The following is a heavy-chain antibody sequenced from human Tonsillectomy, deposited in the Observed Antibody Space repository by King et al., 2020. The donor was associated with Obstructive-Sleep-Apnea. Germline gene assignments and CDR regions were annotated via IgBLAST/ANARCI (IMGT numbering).Heavy chain of an antibody. V-gene: IGHV3-7*01. CDR3: ASVLRYFDWLGTGWYFDL. D-gene: IGHD3-9*01. J-gene: IGHJ2*01. CDR1: GFTFSNFW. Sequence: EVQLVESGGGLVQPGGSLRLSCAASGFTFSNFWMSWVRQAPGKGLEWVANIKQNGSEKYYADSVKGRFTISRDNAKNSLYLQMNRLRAEDTAVYYCASVLRYFDWLGTGWYFDLWGRGTLVTVSS. CDR2: IKQNGSEK.